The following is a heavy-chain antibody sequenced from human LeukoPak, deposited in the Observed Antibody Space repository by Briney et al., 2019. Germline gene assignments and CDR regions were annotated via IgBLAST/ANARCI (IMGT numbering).Heavy chain of an antibody. D-gene: IGHD3-3*01. CDR3: ARHSFWSGLYYYYMDV. Sequence: AASVKVSCKASGGTFSSYAISWVRQAPGQGLEWMGGIIPIFGTANYAQKFQGRVTITADKSTSTAYMELSSLRSEDTAVYYCARHSFWSGLYYYYMDVWGKGTTVTISS. CDR1: GGTFSSYA. J-gene: IGHJ6*03. V-gene: IGHV1-69*06. CDR2: IIPIFGTA.